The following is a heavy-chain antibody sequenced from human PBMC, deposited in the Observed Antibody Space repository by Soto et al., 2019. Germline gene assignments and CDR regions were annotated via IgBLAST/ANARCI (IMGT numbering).Heavy chain of an antibody. J-gene: IGHJ4*03. CDR2: IDWDDDK. V-gene: IGHV2-70*11. Sequence: SGPTLVNPTQTLTLTCTFSGFSLSTSGMCVSWIRQPPGKALEWLARIDWDDDKYFSTSLKTRLTISKDTSKNQVVLTMTNMDPVDTATYYCARIRWPSRYCSGGSCYFDYWGQGTLVTVSS. CDR1: GFSLSTSGMC. CDR3: ARIRWPSRYCSGGSCYFDY. D-gene: IGHD2-15*01.